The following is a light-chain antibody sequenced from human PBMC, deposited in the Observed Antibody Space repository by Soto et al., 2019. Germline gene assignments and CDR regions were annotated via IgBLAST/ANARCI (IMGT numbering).Light chain of an antibody. CDR2: GAS. V-gene: IGKV3-15*01. CDR1: QSVRTN. J-gene: IGKJ1*01. Sequence: EIVMTQSPATLSVSPGERATLSCRASQSVRTNLAWYQQKPGQAPRLLIYGASTRATGIPARFSGSGSGTEFTLTISSLQSEDFAVYYCQQYNNWPRTCGRGTKVEIK. CDR3: QQYNNWPRT.